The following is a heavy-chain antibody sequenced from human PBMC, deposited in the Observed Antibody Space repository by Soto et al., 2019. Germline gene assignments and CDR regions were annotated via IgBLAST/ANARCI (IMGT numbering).Heavy chain of an antibody. J-gene: IGHJ4*02. Sequence: KTSETLSLTCAVSGVSISSGNWWTWVRQTPQRGLEYIGEIFHDGTANYYPSFERRVAISVDTSKNQFSLKLTSVTAADTAIYFCARLVHDTRLNYMYFDFWGQGALVTVSS. D-gene: IGHD6-6*01. V-gene: IGHV4-4*02. CDR3: ARLVHDTRLNYMYFDF. CDR2: IFHDGTA. CDR1: GVSISSGNW.